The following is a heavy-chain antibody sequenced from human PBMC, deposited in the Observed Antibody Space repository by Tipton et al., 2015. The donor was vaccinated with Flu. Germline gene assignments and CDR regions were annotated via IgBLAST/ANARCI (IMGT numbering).Heavy chain of an antibody. V-gene: IGHV3-9*01. CDR1: GFNFDDYC. CDR3: VKGSEYYYGSGNYT. D-gene: IGHD3-10*01. J-gene: IGHJ4*02. Sequence: RSLRLSCAASGFNFDDYCMHWVRLAPGKGLEWVSGISWNSGSVDYAYSVRGRFTISRDNAKKSLYLQMNNLRPEDTALYFCVKGSEYYYGSGNYTWGQGTLVTVSS. CDR2: ISWNSGSV.